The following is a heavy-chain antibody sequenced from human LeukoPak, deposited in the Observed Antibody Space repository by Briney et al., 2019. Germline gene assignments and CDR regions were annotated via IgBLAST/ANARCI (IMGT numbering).Heavy chain of an antibody. CDR3: AFHGYSGYDLHYFDY. V-gene: IGHV3-21*01. J-gene: IGHJ4*02. CDR1: GFTFSSYS. D-gene: IGHD5-12*01. CDR2: ISSSSTYI. Sequence: GGSLRLSCAASGFTFSSYSMNWVRQAPGKGLEWVSSISSSSTYIYYADSAKGRFTISRDNAKNSLYLQMNSLRAEDTAVYYCAFHGYSGYDLHYFDYWGQGTLVTVSS.